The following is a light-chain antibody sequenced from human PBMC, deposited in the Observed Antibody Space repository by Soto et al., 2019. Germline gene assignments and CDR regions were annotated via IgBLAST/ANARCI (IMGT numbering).Light chain of an antibody. CDR1: SSDVGGYNY. V-gene: IGLV2-14*01. CDR2: EVS. CDR3: NSYTSSSTLRFV. Sequence: QSALTQPASVSGSPGQSITISCTGTSSDVGGYNYVSWYQQHPGKAPKLMIYEVSNRPSGVSNRFSGSKSGNTASLTISGLQAEDEADYYCNSYTSSSTLRFVFGGGTKVTVL. J-gene: IGLJ2*01.